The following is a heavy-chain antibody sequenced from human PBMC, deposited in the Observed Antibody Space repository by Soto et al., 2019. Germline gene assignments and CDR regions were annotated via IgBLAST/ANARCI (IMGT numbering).Heavy chain of an antibody. J-gene: IGHJ6*02. V-gene: IGHV4-39*01. D-gene: IGHD1-7*01. CDR3: ARLNAGTTYYYYGMDV. Sequence: TSETLSLTCTVSGASVSSSSYYWGWTRQPPGKGLEWIGSIYYSGSTYYNPSLKSRVTISVDTSKNQFSLKLSSVTAADTAVYYCARLNAGTTYYYYGMDVWGQGTTVTVSS. CDR1: GASVSSSSYY. CDR2: IYYSGST.